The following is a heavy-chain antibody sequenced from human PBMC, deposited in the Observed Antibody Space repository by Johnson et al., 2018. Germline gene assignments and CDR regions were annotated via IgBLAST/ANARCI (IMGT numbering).Heavy chain of an antibody. CDR3: ARVRITMIVVGGVDI. J-gene: IGHJ3*02. Sequence: QVQLVESGGGVVQPGRSLRLSCVVSGFTFSSYSMHWVRQAPGKGLEWVAVISYDGSNKYYADSVKGRFTISRDSSKNTLYLQMNSRRAEDTAVYYCARVRITMIVVGGVDIWGQGTMVTVSS. D-gene: IGHD3-22*01. CDR2: ISYDGSNK. CDR1: GFTFSSYS. V-gene: IGHV3-30-3*01.